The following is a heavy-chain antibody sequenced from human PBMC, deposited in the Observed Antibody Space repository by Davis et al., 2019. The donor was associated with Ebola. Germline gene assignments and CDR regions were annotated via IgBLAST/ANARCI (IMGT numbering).Heavy chain of an antibody. Sequence: GESLKISCAASGFTFSNAWMNWVRQAPGKGLEWVGRIKSKTDGGTTDYAAPVKGRFTISRDDSKNTVYLQMNSLKTEDTAVYYCTRLGVDYYYYGMDVWGQGTTVTVSS. CDR2: IKSKTDGGTT. CDR1: GFTFSNAW. V-gene: IGHV3-15*07. CDR3: TRLGVDYYYYGMDV. J-gene: IGHJ6*02. D-gene: IGHD2-15*01.